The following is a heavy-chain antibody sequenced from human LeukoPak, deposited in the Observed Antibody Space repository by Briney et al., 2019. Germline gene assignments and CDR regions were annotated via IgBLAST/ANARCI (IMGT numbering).Heavy chain of an antibody. CDR1: GGSISSHY. CDR2: TYSSGST. J-gene: IGHJ5*02. Sequence: SETLSLTCTVSGGSISSHYWNWLRQPPGKGLEWIGYTYSSGSTNYNPSLKSRATISHSTPRNECSRRLSSAPAADTARYNGARDLHWFEPWGERTLVTVSS. CDR3: ARDLHWFEP. V-gene: IGHV4-59*11.